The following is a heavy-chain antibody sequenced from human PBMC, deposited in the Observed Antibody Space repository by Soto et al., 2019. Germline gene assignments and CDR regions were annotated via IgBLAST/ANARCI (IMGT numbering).Heavy chain of an antibody. D-gene: IGHD1-26*01. CDR1: GDSISSGAYY. CDR3: ARGVGATMFYYYGMDV. J-gene: IGHJ6*02. Sequence: SETLSLTCTVSGDSISSGAYYWSWVRQLPGKGLEWIGEINHSGSNNYNPSLKSRVTISVDTSKNQFSLKLSSVTAADTAVYYCARGVGATMFYYYGMDVWGQGTTVTVSS. V-gene: IGHV4-39*07. CDR2: INHSGSN.